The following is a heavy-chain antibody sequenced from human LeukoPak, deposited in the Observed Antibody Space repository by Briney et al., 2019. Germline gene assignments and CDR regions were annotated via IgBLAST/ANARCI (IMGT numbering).Heavy chain of an antibody. CDR1: GGSIRSSSYY. CDR3: ARQVVAVAGTGYFDY. J-gene: IGHJ4*02. Sequence: SETLSLTCTVSGGSIRSSSYYWGWIRQPPGKGLEWIGSIYYSGSTYYNASLKSRGTISVDTSKNQFSLRLNSVTAADTAVYFCARQVVAVAGTGYFDYWGQGTLVTVSS. D-gene: IGHD6-19*01. V-gene: IGHV4-39*01. CDR2: IYYSGST.